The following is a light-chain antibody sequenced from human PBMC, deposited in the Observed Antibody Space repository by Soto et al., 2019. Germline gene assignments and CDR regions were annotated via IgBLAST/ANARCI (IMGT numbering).Light chain of an antibody. CDR1: SSDVGSYNR. CDR3: SSYTSSSTMV. CDR2: EVS. V-gene: IGLV2-18*02. Sequence: QSALTQPPSVSGSPGPSVTISCTGTSSDVGSYNRVSWYQQPPGTAPKLMIYEVSNRPSGVPDRFSGSKSGNTASLTISGLQAEDEADYYCSSYTSSSTMVFGGGTKVTVL. J-gene: IGLJ2*01.